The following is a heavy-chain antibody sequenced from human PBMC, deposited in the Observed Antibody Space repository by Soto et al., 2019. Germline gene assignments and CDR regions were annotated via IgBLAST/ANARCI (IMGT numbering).Heavy chain of an antibody. CDR2: IYSGGST. CDR3: ARGGFLEWYPPAGMDV. D-gene: IGHD3-3*01. V-gene: IGHV3-53*01. CDR1: GFTVSINY. Sequence: GGSLRLSCAASGFTVSINYMSWVRQAPGKGLEWVSVIYSGGSTYYADSVKGRFTISRDNSKNTLYLQMNSLRAEDTAVYYCARGGFLEWYPPAGMDVWGQGTTVTVSS. J-gene: IGHJ6*02.